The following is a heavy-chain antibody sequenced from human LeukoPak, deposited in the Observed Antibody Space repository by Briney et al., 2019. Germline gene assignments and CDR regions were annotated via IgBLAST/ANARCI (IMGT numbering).Heavy chain of an antibody. CDR2: ISSSGSTI. J-gene: IGHJ4*02. CDR3: ARDRCSGGSCGLDY. V-gene: IGHV3-48*03. CDR1: GFTFSSYE. D-gene: IGHD2-15*01. Sequence: PGGSLRLSYAASGFTFSSYEMNWVRQAPGKGLEWVSYISSSGSTIYYADSVKGRFTISRDNAKNSLYLQMNSLRAEDTAVYYCARDRCSGGSCGLDYWGQGTLVTVSS.